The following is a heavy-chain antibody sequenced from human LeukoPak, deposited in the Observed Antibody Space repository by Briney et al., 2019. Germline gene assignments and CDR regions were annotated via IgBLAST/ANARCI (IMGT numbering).Heavy chain of an antibody. J-gene: IGHJ6*02. CDR1: GGSLSSHY. CDR2: IYYSGST. CDR3: ARLTAGDGYNYAVDV. Sequence: SETLSLTCTVSGGSLSSHYWSWIRQPPEKGLQWIGYIYYSGSTHYNPSLKSRVTMSGDTSKSQFSLRLNSVTAADTAVYYCARLTAGDGYNYAVDVWGQGTTVTVSS. V-gene: IGHV4-59*08. D-gene: IGHD5-24*01.